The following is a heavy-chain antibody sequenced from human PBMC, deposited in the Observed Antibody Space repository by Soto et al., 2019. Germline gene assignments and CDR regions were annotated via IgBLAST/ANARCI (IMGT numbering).Heavy chain of an antibody. J-gene: IGHJ6*02. CDR2: INPNSGGT. CDR1: GYTFAGYY. CDR3: AAPVLLWFGEDKPWVYGMDV. V-gene: IGHV1-2*02. D-gene: IGHD3-10*01. Sequence: GASVKVSCKASGYTFAGYYMHWVRQAPGQGLEWMGWINPNSGGTNYAQKFQGRVTMTRDTSISTAYMELSRLRSDDTAVYYCAAPVLLWFGEDKPWVYGMDVWGQGTTVTVSS.